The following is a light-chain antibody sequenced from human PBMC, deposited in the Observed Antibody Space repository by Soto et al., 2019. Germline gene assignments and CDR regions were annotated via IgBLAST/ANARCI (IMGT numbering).Light chain of an antibody. CDR2: GSS. J-gene: IGKJ1*01. CDR1: QSVNSNY. V-gene: IGKV3-20*01. CDR3: QQYDTSPRT. Sequence: EIVLTQSPGTLSLSPGETASLSCRASQSVNSNYLAWYQQMPGQSPRVLIYGSSSRATGIPDRFSGSGSGTDFTLTISRLEPEDFAVNYCQQYDTSPRTFGQGTKVEIK.